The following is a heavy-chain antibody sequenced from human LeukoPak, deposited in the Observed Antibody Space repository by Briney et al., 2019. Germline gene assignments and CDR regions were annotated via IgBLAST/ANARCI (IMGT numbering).Heavy chain of an antibody. D-gene: IGHD5-24*01. J-gene: IGHJ4*02. CDR3: ARGGDAYNPFDY. V-gene: IGHV3-NL1*01. CDR2: TYAGGST. Sequence: GGSLRLSCAASGFTFSSYGMHWVRQAPGKGLEWVSVTYAGGSTYYADSVKGRFTISRDNSKNTVYLQMTSLRAEDTAVYFCARGGDAYNPFDYWGQGTLVTVSS. CDR1: GFTFSSYG.